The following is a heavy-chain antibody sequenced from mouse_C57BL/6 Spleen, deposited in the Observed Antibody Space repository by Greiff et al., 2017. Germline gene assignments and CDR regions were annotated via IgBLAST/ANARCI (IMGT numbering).Heavy chain of an antibody. D-gene: IGHD1-1*01. CDR2: ILPGSGST. Sequence: LVESGAELMKPGASVKLSCKATCYTFSGYWLEGVKQSPGHGLEWIVEILPGSGSTNYNAKFKGTATFTADTSSNTAYMQLSSLTTEDSSIYFCARREVYSYAMDYCCQGTSLTVTS. J-gene: IGHJ4*01. V-gene: IGHV1-9*01. CDR1: CYTFSGYW. CDR3: ARREVYSYAMDY.